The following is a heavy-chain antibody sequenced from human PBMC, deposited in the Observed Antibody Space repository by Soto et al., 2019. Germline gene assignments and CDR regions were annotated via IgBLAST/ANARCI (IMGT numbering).Heavy chain of an antibody. Sequence: QVQLQESGPGLVKPSQTLSLTCTVSGASISSGGYYWSLIRQHPGKGLECIGFIYYSGSTYYNPSLESRITLSVDTSKNQFSLNLNSVTAADTAVYYCARLVGSTYFYSGMDVWGQGTTVTVSS. D-gene: IGHD1-26*01. CDR3: ARLVGSTYFYSGMDV. CDR2: IYYSGST. V-gene: IGHV4-31*03. CDR1: GASISSGGYY. J-gene: IGHJ6*02.